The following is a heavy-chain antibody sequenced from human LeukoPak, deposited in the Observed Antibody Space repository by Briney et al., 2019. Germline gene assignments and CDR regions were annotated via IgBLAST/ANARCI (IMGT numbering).Heavy chain of an antibody. CDR2: TYYSGSS. CDR1: GGSISGYH. CDR3: ARVPRSYYYYYYMDV. V-gene: IGHV4-59*01. J-gene: IGHJ6*03. Sequence: SETLSLTCNVSGGSISGYHWSWIRQPPGKGLEWLGYTYYSGSSNYNPSLKSRVTMSADTSKNPFSLKLSSVTAADTAVYYCARVPRSYYYYYYMDVWGKGTTVTVSS.